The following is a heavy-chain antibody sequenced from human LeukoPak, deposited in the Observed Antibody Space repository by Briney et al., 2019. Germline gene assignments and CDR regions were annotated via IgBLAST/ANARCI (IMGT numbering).Heavy chain of an antibody. CDR3: ASLDY. J-gene: IGHJ4*02. CDR1: GFTFSSYS. V-gene: IGHV3-48*04. CDR2: ISSSSSTI. Sequence: PGGALRVSWAASGFTFSSYSMNWVRQAPGKGLEWVAYISSSSSTIYYADSVKGRFTISRDNAKNTLYLQMNTLRAEDTAVYYCASLDYWGQGTPVTVSS.